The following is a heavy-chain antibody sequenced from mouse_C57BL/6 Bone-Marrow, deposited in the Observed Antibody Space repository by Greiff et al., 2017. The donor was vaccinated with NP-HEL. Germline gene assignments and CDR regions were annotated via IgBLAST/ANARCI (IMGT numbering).Heavy chain of an antibody. Sequence: EVKLVESGGDLVKPGGSLKLSCAASGFTFSSYGMSWVRQTPDKRLEWVATISSGGSYTYYPDSVKGRFTISRDNAKNTLYLQMSSLKSEDTAMYYCARHPPFDVWGTGTTVTVSS. CDR2: ISSGGSYT. CDR1: GFTFSSYG. J-gene: IGHJ1*03. CDR3: ARHPPFDV. V-gene: IGHV5-6*01.